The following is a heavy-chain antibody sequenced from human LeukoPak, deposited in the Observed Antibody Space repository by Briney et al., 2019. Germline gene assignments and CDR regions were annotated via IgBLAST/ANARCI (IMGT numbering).Heavy chain of an antibody. CDR2: ISGSGGST. CDR1: GFTFSSYG. V-gene: IGHV3-23*01. CDR3: AKDGYYDSSAYYYVRYFDL. Sequence: GGSLRLSCAASGFTFSSYGMSWVRQAPGKGLEWVSAISGSGGSTYYADSVKGRFTISRDNSKNTLYLQMNSLRAEDTAVYYCAKDGYYDSSAYYYVRYFDLWGRGTLVTVSS. D-gene: IGHD3-22*01. J-gene: IGHJ2*01.